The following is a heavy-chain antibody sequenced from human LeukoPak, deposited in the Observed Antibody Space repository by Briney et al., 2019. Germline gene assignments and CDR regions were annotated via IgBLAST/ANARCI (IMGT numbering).Heavy chain of an antibody. D-gene: IGHD3/OR15-3a*01. V-gene: IGHV3-7*01. CDR3: ARDSGTGWNY. J-gene: IGHJ4*02. CDR1: GFTFSSYW. CDR2: IKQDGSDK. Sequence: GGSLRLSCAASGFTFSSYWMTWVRQAQGKGLEWVASIKQDGSDKYYVDSVKGRFTISRDNAKNSVYLQMNSLRVEDTAVFYCARDSGTGWNYWGQGTLVTVSS.